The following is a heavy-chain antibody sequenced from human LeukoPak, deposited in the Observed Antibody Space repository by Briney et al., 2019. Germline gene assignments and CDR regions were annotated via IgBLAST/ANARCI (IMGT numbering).Heavy chain of an antibody. CDR3: LLMWY. CDR1: GYTFTNYD. Sequence: ASVRVSCKASGYTFTNYDISWVRQATGQGLEWMGWMNPTDSDTAYAQRSQGRVTMTWSTSTSTAYMELSRLRSEDTGIYYCLLMWYWGQGTLVTVSS. J-gene: IGHJ4*02. D-gene: IGHD3-10*01. CDR2: MNPTDSDT. V-gene: IGHV1-8*01.